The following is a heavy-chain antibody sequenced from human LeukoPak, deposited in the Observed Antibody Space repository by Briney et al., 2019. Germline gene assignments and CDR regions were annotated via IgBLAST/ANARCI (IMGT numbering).Heavy chain of an antibody. CDR1: GGSISSSNW. CDR2: IYHSGST. Sequence: SETLSLTCAVSGGSISSSNWWSWVRQPPGKGLEWIGEIYHSGSTNYNPSLKSRVTISVDTSKNQFSLKLSSVTAADTAVYYCAREVPYGGNSGAVDYWGQGTLVTVSS. D-gene: IGHD4-23*01. CDR3: AREVPYGGNSGAVDY. J-gene: IGHJ4*02. V-gene: IGHV4-4*02.